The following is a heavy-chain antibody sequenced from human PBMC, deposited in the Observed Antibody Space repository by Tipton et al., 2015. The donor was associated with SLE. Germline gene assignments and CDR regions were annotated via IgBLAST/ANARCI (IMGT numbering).Heavy chain of an antibody. Sequence: SLRLSCEASGLTFSNYWMSWVRQAPGKGLEWVANMKHDASETCCLDSVKGRFTISRDNAKNSLYLQMNSLRVEDTAVYYCATLPGRYQLLGDDYWGQGTLVTVSS. J-gene: IGHJ4*02. CDR2: MKHDASET. V-gene: IGHV3-7*01. CDR1: GLTFSNYW. D-gene: IGHD2-2*01. CDR3: ATLPGRYQLLGDDY.